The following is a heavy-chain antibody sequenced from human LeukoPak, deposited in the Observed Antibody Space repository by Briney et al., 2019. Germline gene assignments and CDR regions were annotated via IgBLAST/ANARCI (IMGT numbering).Heavy chain of an antibody. Sequence: ASVKVSCKASGYTFTSYDINWVRQATGQGLEWMGWMNPNSGNTGYAQEFQGRVTMTRNTSITTAYMELSSLRSEDTAVYYCARPFQNGARDFDYWGQGTLVTVSS. CDR2: MNPNSGNT. D-gene: IGHD2-8*01. V-gene: IGHV1-8*01. J-gene: IGHJ4*02. CDR3: ARPFQNGARDFDY. CDR1: GYTFTSYD.